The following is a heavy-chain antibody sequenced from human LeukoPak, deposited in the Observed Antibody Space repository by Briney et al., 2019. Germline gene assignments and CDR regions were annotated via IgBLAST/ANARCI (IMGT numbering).Heavy chain of an antibody. CDR1: GLTLSDQY. J-gene: IGHJ6*04. V-gene: IGHV3-72*01. CDR3: ARMTFGRMDV. D-gene: IGHD3-16*01. Sequence: GGSLRLSCVVSGLTLSDQYMEWVRQAPGKGLEWVGRTTSKGNNYITEYAASVRGRFTISRDDSRNSVYLQMNSLKTEDTAVYYCARMTFGRMDVWGKGATVTVSS. CDR2: TTSKGNNYIT.